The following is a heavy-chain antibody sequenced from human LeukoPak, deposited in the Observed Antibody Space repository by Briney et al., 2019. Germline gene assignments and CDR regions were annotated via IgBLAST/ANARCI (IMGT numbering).Heavy chain of an antibody. J-gene: IGHJ4*02. Sequence: ASVKVSCTASGYTFTSYGISWVRQAPGQGLEWMGWISAYNGNTNYAQKLQGRVTMTTDTSTSTAYTELRSLRSDDTAMYYCARDRRYFDWLLADYWGQGTLVTVSS. D-gene: IGHD3-9*01. CDR2: ISAYNGNT. CDR3: ARDRRYFDWLLADY. CDR1: GYTFTSYG. V-gene: IGHV1-18*04.